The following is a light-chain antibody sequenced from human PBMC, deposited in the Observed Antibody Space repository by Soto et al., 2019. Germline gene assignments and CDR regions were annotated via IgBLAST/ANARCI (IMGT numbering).Light chain of an antibody. CDR1: SSVVGSYNL. J-gene: IGLJ1*01. CDR3: CSYAGSSTYV. V-gene: IGLV2-23*01. Sequence: VLTQPASVSGSPGQSITISCTGTSSVVGSYNLVSWYQQHPGKAPKLMIYEGSKRPSGVSNRFSGSKSGNTASLTISGLQAEDEADYYCCSYAGSSTYVFGTGTKVTVL. CDR2: EGS.